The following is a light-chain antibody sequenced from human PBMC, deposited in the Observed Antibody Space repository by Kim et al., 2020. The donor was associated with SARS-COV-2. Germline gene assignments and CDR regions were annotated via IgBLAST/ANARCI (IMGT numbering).Light chain of an antibody. CDR1: YD. V-gene: IGLV1-40*01. Sequence: YDVHWSQQLPGTAPKLLIYANTIRPSGVPDRFSGSKSGTSASLAITGLQAEDEADYYCQSYDSSLSASVFGGGTQLTVL. CDR3: QSYDSSLSASV. J-gene: IGLJ3*02. CDR2: ANT.